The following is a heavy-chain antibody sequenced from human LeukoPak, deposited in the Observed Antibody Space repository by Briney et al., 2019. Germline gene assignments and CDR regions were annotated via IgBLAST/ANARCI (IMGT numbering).Heavy chain of an antibody. V-gene: IGHV4-34*01. CDR2: INHSGST. D-gene: IGHD3-22*01. Sequence: SETLSLTCAVYGGSFSGYYWSWIRQPPGKGLEWIGEINHSGSTNYNPSLKSRVTISVDTSKNQFSLKLSSVTAADTAVYYCALAQDYYDYISLLGAFDIWCQGTMVTVSS. J-gene: IGHJ3*02. CDR3: ALAQDYYDYISLLGAFDI. CDR1: GGSFSGYY.